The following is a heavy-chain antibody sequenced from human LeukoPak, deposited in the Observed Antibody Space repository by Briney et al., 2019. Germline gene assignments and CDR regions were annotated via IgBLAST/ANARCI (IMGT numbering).Heavy chain of an antibody. Sequence: PGGSLRLSCAASGLTFSSYAMSWVRQAPGKGLEWVSAISGSGGSTYYADSVKGRFTISRDNSKNTLYLQMNSLRAEDTAVYYCAKDTYDILTGDLDYWGQGTLVTVSS. CDR1: GLTFSSYA. CDR3: AKDTYDILTGDLDY. CDR2: ISGSGGST. D-gene: IGHD3-9*01. J-gene: IGHJ4*02. V-gene: IGHV3-23*01.